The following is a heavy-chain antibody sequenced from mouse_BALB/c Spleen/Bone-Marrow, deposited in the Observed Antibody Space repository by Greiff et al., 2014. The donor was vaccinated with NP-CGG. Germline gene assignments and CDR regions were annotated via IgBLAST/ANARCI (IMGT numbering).Heavy chain of an antibody. D-gene: IGHD2-10*01. CDR1: GYSIASDYA. V-gene: IGHV3-2*02. J-gene: IGHJ3*01. CDR3: AIKPYYSWFAY. CDR2: ISYSGST. Sequence: DVQLQESGPGLVKPSQSLSLTCTVTGYSIASDYAWNWIRQFPENKLEWMGYISYSGSTGYNPSLKSRISITRDTSKNQFFLQLNSVTTEDTATYYCAIKPYYSWFAYWGQGTLVTVSA.